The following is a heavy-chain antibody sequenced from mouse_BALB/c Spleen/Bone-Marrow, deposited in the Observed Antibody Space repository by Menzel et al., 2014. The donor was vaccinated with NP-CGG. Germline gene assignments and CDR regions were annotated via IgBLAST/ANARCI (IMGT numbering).Heavy chain of an antibody. D-gene: IGHD2-14*01. CDR1: GYTFIAYT. V-gene: IGHV5-12-2*01. J-gene: IGHJ4*01. Sequence: EVKVAESGGGLVEPGGSLKLSCAASGYTFIAYTMSWVRQTPEKRLEWVAYINNGGGSTYYPDTVKGRFPISRDNAKNTLYLQMSSLKSEDTAMYYCARHGEERPVLAMDYWGQGTSVTVSS. CDR3: ARHGEERPVLAMDY. CDR2: INNGGGST.